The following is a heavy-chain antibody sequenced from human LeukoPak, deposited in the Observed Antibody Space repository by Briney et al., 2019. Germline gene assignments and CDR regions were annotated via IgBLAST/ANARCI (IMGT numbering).Heavy chain of an antibody. CDR3: AKDRHASGWRGGDFDY. J-gene: IGHJ4*02. CDR2: IRYDGSNK. V-gene: IGHV3-30*02. D-gene: IGHD6-19*01. Sequence: GGSLRLSCAASGFTFSSYGMHWVRQAPGKGLEWVAFIRYDGSNKYYADSVKGRFTISRDNSKNTLYLQMNNLRAEDTALYHCAKDRHASGWRGGDFDYWGQGTLVTVSS. CDR1: GFTFSSYG.